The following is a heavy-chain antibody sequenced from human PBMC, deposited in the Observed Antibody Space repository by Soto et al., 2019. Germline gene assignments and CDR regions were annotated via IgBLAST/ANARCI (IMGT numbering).Heavy chain of an antibody. CDR2: IRSKAYGGTT. CDR1: GFTFGDYA. V-gene: IGHV3-49*03. Sequence: GGSLRLSCTASGFTFGDYAMSWFRQAPGKGLEWVGFIRSKAYGGTTEYAASVKGRFTISRDDSKSIAYLQMNSLKTEDTAVYYCTRDIYFQLWSGGGFLGDVWGQGTTVTVSS. J-gene: IGHJ6*02. CDR3: TRDIYFQLWSGGGFLGDV. D-gene: IGHD5-18*01.